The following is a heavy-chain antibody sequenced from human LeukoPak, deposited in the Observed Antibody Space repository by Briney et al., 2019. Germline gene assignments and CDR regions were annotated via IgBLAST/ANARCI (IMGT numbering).Heavy chain of an antibody. CDR1: GYTFTSYY. D-gene: IGHD2-2*01. V-gene: IGHV1-46*01. J-gene: IGHJ4*02. CDR3: ARDLGYCSSTSCDDY. Sequence: ASVKVSCNASGYTFTSYYMHWVRQAPGQGLEWMGIINPSGGSTSYAQKFQGRVTMTRDMSTSTVYMELSSLRSEDTAVYYCARDLGYCSSTSCDDYWGQGTLVTVSS. CDR2: INPSGGST.